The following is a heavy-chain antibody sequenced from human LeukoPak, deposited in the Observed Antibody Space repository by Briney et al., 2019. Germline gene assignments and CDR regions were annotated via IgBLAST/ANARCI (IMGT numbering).Heavy chain of an antibody. CDR2: IIPIFGTA. Sequence: GASVKVSCKASGGTFSSYAISWVRQAPGQGLEWVGGIIPIFGTANYAQKFQGRVTITADESTSTAYMELSSLRSEDTAVYYCARSLYSSSWYYFDYWGQGTLVTVSS. V-gene: IGHV1-69*13. CDR1: GGTFSSYA. J-gene: IGHJ4*02. D-gene: IGHD6-13*01. CDR3: ARSLYSSSWYYFDY.